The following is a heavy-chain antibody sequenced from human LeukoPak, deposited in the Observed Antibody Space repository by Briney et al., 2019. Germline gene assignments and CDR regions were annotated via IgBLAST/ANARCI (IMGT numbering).Heavy chain of an antibody. D-gene: IGHD6-19*01. CDR3: ARQVSYVAVAGPRDDAFDI. CDR2: IYYSGST. J-gene: IGHJ3*02. Sequence: SQTLSLTCTVSGGSISSGDYYWSWIRQHPGKGLEWIGYIYYSGSTYYNPSLKSRVTISVDTSKNQFSLKLSSVTAADTAVYYCARQVSYVAVAGPRDDAFDIWGQGTMITVSS. CDR1: GGSISSGDYY. V-gene: IGHV4-31*03.